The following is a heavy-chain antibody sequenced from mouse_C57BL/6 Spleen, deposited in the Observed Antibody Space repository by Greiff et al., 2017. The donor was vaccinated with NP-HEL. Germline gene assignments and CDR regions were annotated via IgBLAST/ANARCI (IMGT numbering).Heavy chain of an antibody. V-gene: IGHV1-64*01. J-gene: IGHJ2*01. CDR2: IHPTSGST. CDR3: AGGYYGSLDD. Sequence: QVQLQQPGAELVKPGASVKLSCKASGYTFTSYWMHWVKQRPGQGLEWIGVIHPTSGSTNYNEKFKSKATLTVDTSSSTAYMQLSSLTSEDSAVYYSAGGYYGSLDDWGQVTTLTAAS. D-gene: IGHD1-1*01. CDR1: GYTFTSYW.